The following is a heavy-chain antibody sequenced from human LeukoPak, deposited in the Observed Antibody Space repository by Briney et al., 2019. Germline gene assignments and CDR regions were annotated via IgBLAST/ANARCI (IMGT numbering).Heavy chain of an antibody. CDR3: ARDRRPDFWSGYLDY. D-gene: IGHD3-3*01. V-gene: IGHV1-46*01. CDR1: GYIFTSYY. Sequence: ASVKVSCKASGYIFTSYYIHWVRQAPGQGLGWMGIINPGDGSTGYAQKFQGRVTMTRDTSTSTVYMELSSLRSEDTAVYYCARDRRPDFWSGYLDYWGQGTLVTVSS. CDR2: INPGDGST. J-gene: IGHJ4*02.